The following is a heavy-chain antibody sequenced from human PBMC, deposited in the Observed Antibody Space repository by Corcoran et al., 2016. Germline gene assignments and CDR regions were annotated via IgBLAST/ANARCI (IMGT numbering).Heavy chain of an antibody. CDR1: GFSLSTSGMC. Sequence: QVTLRESGPALVKPTQTLTLTCTFSGFSLSTSGMCVSWIRQPPGKALEWLALIDWDDDKYYSTSLKTRLTISKDTSKNQVVLTMTNMDPVDTATYYCARASIAVAGTYYYYGMDVWGQGTTVTVSS. V-gene: IGHV2-70*01. J-gene: IGHJ6*02. D-gene: IGHD6-19*01. CDR3: ARASIAVAGTYYYYGMDV. CDR2: IDWDDDK.